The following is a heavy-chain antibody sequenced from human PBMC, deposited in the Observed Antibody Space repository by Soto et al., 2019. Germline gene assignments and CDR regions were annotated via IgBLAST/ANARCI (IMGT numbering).Heavy chain of an antibody. CDR1: GYTFTSYG. J-gene: IGHJ6*02. V-gene: IGHV1-18*01. Sequence: ASVKVSCKASGYTFTSYGISWVRQAPGQGLEWMGWISAYNGNTNYAQKLQGRVTMTTDTSTSTAYMELRSLRSDDTAVYYCAREGSSGYPGPYYYYGMDVWGQGTTVTVSS. D-gene: IGHD6-25*01. CDR3: AREGSSGYPGPYYYYGMDV. CDR2: ISAYNGNT.